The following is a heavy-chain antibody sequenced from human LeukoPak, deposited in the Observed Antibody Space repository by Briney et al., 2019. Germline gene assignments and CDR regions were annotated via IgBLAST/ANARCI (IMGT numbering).Heavy chain of an antibody. CDR1: GFTFSDYY. D-gene: IGHD7-27*01. J-gene: IGHJ4*02. Sequence: GGSLRLSCAASGFTFSDYYMSWIRQAPGKGLEWVSYLSSSSSVIYHADSVKGRFTISRDNAKNSLYLQMNSLRTEDTAVYYCVRDGSSWGNFDYWGQGTLVSVSS. CDR3: VRDGSSWGNFDY. V-gene: IGHV3-11*04. CDR2: LSSSSSVI.